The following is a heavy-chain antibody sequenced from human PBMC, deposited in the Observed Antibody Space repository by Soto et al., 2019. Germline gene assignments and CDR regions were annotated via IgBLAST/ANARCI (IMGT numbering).Heavy chain of an antibody. D-gene: IGHD6-19*01. J-gene: IGHJ4*02. CDR2: IYYTGSN. Sequence: SETLSLTCPVSGGSIRSYYWSWIRQPPGKGLEWIGYIYYTGSNKYNPSLRSRATISLDTSKNQVSLKVNSVTTADTAVYYCAGYSQWLAPFDYWGQGTLVTVSS. CDR1: GGSIRSYY. V-gene: IGHV4-59*01. CDR3: AGYSQWLAPFDY.